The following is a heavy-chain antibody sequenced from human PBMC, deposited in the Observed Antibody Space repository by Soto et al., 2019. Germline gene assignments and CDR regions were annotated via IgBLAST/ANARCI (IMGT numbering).Heavy chain of an antibody. CDR2: FDPEGGEA. CDR3: ATVTGYGDYGLGIVGRWFDP. Sequence: GASVKVSCKISGHTLTEFSIHWVRQAPGKGLEWMGGFDPEGGEAIYAQKWHGRVTVTEDTVTDTAYMELSSLRSEDTAVDYCATVTGYGDYGLGIVGRWFDPRGQGTPVTVSS. CDR1: GHTLTEFS. D-gene: IGHD4-17*01. V-gene: IGHV1-24*01. J-gene: IGHJ5*02.